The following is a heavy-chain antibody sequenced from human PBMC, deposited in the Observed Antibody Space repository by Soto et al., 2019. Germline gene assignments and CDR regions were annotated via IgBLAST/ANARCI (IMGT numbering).Heavy chain of an antibody. CDR3: ARHKSGSDWLDP. D-gene: IGHD2-15*01. CDR2: MFYSGAT. J-gene: IGHJ5*02. V-gene: IGHV4-39*01. CDR1: GGSISDISYC. Sequence: TETLSLTCTVSGGSISDISYCWGWIRQPPGKGLQWIGCMFYSGATYYNPSLKNRVTLSVDTSNNEFSLKLVSVTAPDTAVYYCARHKSGSDWLDPWGQGTLVTVSS.